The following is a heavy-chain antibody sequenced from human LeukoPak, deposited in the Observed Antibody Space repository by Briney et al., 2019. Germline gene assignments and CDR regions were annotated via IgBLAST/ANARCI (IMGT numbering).Heavy chain of an antibody. CDR3: VRDYVYALDI. CDR1: GFTFNAYS. V-gene: IGHV3-48*01. J-gene: IGHJ3*02. D-gene: IGHD3-16*01. CDR2: IRSRDGIV. Sequence: GGSLRPSCVASGFTFNAYSMNWARQAPGKGLEWISYIRSRDGIVSYADSVKGRFTISTDTAKSSLFLQMNGLSADDTAVYCCVRDYVYALDIWGQGTMVTVSS.